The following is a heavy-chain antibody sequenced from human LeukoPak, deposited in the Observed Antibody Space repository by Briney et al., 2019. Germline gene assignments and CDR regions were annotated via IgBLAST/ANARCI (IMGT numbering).Heavy chain of an antibody. CDR2: INHSGST. V-gene: IGHV4-34*01. CDR3: ARVVPAAIPPIRWFDP. D-gene: IGHD2-2*01. Sequence: PSETLSLTCAVYGGSFSGCYWSWIRQPPGKGLEWIGEINHSGSTNYNPSLKSRVTISVDMSKNQFSLKLSSVTAADTAVYYCARVVPAAIPPIRWFDPWGQGTLVTVSS. CDR1: GGSFSGCY. J-gene: IGHJ5*02.